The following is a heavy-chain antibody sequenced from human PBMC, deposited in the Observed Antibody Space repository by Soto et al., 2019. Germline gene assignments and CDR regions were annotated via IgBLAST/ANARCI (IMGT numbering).Heavy chain of an antibody. J-gene: IGHJ4*02. CDR3: AGEGYDYYDSSGYYDY. Sequence: EVQLVESGGGLVQPGGSLRLSCAASGFTFSSYSMNWVRQAPGKGLEWVSYISSSSSTIYYADSVKGRFTISRDNAKNSLYLQMNSLRDEDTAVYYCAGEGYDYYDSSGYYDYWGQGTLVTVSS. CDR1: GFTFSSYS. CDR2: ISSSSSTI. V-gene: IGHV3-48*02. D-gene: IGHD3-22*01.